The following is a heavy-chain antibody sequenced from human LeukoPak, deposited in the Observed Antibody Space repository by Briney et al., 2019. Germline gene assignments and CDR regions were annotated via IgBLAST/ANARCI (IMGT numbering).Heavy chain of an antibody. D-gene: IGHD6-25*01. Sequence: GGSLRLSCAASGFSFSSYWMPWVRQAPGKGPLWVSQISADGTMTNYAESVKGRFTISRDNAKNTLYLQMNGLRVEDTAVYYCAQRGQDYWGQGTLVTVSS. CDR1: GFSFSSYW. CDR3: AQRGQDY. V-gene: IGHV3-74*01. CDR2: ISADGTMT. J-gene: IGHJ4*02.